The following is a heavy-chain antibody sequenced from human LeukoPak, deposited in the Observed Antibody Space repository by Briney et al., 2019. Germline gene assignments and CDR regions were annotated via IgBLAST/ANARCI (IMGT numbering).Heavy chain of an antibody. CDR3: AAGYYDSSGYYPHAFDI. Sequence: GTSVKVSCKASGFTFTSSAMQWVRQPRGQRLEWIGWIVVGSGNTNYAQKFQERVTITRDMSTSTAYMELSSLRSEDTAVYYCAAGYYDSSGYYPHAFDIWGQGTMVTVSS. V-gene: IGHV1-58*02. CDR1: GFTFTSSA. CDR2: IVVGSGNT. D-gene: IGHD3-22*01. J-gene: IGHJ3*02.